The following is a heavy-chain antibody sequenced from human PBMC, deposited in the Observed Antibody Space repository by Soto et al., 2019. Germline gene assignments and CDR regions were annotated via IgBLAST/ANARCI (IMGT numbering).Heavy chain of an antibody. J-gene: IGHJ3*02. V-gene: IGHV1-2*02. Sequence: ASVKVSCKASGYTLTDYYLHWVRQATGQGLEWMGWINSNSGDTHYAQRFQGGVLMTRDTSTSTAYMELRSLTSDDTAVYYCAKPLTRGYSGSRDAFEIWGQGTMVTVSS. CDR2: INSNSGDT. CDR3: AKPLTRGYSGSRDAFEI. CDR1: GYTLTDYY. D-gene: IGHD5-12*01.